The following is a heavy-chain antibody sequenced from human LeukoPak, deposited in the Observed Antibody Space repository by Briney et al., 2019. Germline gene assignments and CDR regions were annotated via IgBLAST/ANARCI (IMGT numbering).Heavy chain of an antibody. V-gene: IGHV3-21*01. Sequence: SGGSLRLSCAASGFTFSSYSMNWVRQAPGKGLEWVSSISSSSSYIYYADSVKGRFTISRDNAKNSLYLQMNSLRAEDTAVYYCARGILGGDSYNFPREFSYWGQGTLVTVSS. CDR1: GFTFSSYS. D-gene: IGHD5-24*01. J-gene: IGHJ4*02. CDR2: ISSSSSYI. CDR3: ARGILGGDSYNFPREFSY.